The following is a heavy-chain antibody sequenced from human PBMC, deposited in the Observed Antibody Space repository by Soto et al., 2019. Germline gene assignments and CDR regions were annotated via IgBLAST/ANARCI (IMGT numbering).Heavy chain of an antibody. V-gene: IGHV1-69*01. Sequence: LQLLRSGAGGKKPGSSGKFSCKALGAPLRSYLISWVRQAPGQGLEWMGGIIPIFGTANYAQKFQGRVTITADESTSTAYMELSSLRSEDTAVYYCARGHSAVAGHGDWFDPWGQGTLVTVSS. CDR3: ARGHSAVAGHGDWFDP. CDR2: IIPIFGTA. CDR1: GAPLRSYL. J-gene: IGHJ5*02. D-gene: IGHD6-19*01.